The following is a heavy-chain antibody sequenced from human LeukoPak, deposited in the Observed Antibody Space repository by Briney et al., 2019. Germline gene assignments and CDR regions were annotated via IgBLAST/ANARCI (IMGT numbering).Heavy chain of an antibody. V-gene: IGHV3-21*01. CDR3: ARDGVRYDILTGPHNWFDP. Sequence: GGSLRLSCAASGFTFSSYSMNWVRQAPGKGLEWVSSISSSSSYISYADSVKGRFTISRDNAKNSLYLQMNSLRSEDTAVYYCARDGVRYDILTGPHNWFDPWDQGTLVTVSS. CDR2: ISSSSSYI. D-gene: IGHD3-9*01. CDR1: GFTFSSYS. J-gene: IGHJ5*02.